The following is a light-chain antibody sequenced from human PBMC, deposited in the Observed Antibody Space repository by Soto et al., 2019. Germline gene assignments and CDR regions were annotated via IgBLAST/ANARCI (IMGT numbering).Light chain of an antibody. V-gene: IGKV3-20*01. CDR1: QSVDSIY. CDR3: QQYGGSPLIT. J-gene: IGKJ5*01. Sequence: EIVLTQSPGTLSLSPGERATLSCRASQSVDSIYLAWYQQKPGQAPRLLMYGASSRATGVPDRFSGSGSGTDITLTISRLEPEDFAMYYCQQYGGSPLITFGQGTRLEIK. CDR2: GAS.